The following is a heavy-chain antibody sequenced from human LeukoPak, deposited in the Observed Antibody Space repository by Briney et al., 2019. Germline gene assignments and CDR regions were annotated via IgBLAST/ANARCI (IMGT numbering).Heavy chain of an antibody. CDR3: ARGRYGSPLLDY. J-gene: IGHJ4*02. CDR1: GFTFDDYA. Sequence: GGSLRLSCAASGFTFDDYAMHWVRQAPGKGLEWVSGITWNSGSIDYVHSVKGRFTISRDNAKNSLILEMNSLRPEDTALYHCARGRYGSPLLDYWGQGTLVTVPS. D-gene: IGHD3-16*02. CDR2: ITWNSGSI. V-gene: IGHV3-9*01.